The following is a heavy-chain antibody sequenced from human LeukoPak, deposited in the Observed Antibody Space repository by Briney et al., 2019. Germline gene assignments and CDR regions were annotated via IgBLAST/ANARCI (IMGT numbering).Heavy chain of an antibody. V-gene: IGHV1-2*02. Sequence: GASVKVSCKASGYTVTGYYMHWVRPAPGQGLEWMGWSNPNSGGTNYAQKSQGRVTMTRDTSISTAYMELSRLRSDDTAVYYCARALRVVITPGWYFDLWGRGTLVTVSS. D-gene: IGHD3-22*01. CDR2: SNPNSGGT. CDR1: GYTVTGYY. J-gene: IGHJ2*01. CDR3: ARALRVVITPGWYFDL.